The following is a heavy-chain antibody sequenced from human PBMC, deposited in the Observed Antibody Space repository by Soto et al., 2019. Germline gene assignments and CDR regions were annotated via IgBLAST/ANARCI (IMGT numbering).Heavy chain of an antibody. CDR2: ISGYNGNT. Sequence: QVQLVESGAEVKKPGASVKVSCKASGYTFTNYGISWVRQAPGQGLEWMGWISGYNGNTKYAQKFQGSVTMTTDTPTNTAYMDLRSLRSDDTAVYYCARDREYYYDSSGNYYYHYGLDVWGQGTRVNVS. J-gene: IGHJ6*02. D-gene: IGHD3-22*01. CDR1: GYTFTNYG. V-gene: IGHV1-18*04. CDR3: ARDREYYYDSSGNYYYHYGLDV.